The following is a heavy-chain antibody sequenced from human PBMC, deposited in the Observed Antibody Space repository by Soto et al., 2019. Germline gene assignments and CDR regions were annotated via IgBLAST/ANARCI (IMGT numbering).Heavy chain of an antibody. CDR2: ISSSGSTI. CDR3: ARVAYYYDSSGYFY. J-gene: IGHJ4*02. D-gene: IGHD3-22*01. CDR1: GFTFSSNG. Sequence: PGGSLRLSCAASGFTFSSNGMHWVRQAPGKGLEWVSYISSSGSTIYYADSVKGRFTISRDNAKNSLYLQMNSLRAEDTAVYYCARVAYYYDSSGYFYWGQGTLVTVSS. V-gene: IGHV3-48*01.